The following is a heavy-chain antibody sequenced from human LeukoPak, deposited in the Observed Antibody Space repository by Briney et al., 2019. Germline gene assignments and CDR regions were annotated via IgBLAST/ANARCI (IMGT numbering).Heavy chain of an antibody. V-gene: IGHV4-34*01. CDR2: INHSGST. D-gene: IGHD5-18*01. CDR3: ARLGYSYGYGYYYYYMDV. Sequence: SETLSLTCAVYGGSFSGYYWSWIRQPPGKGLEWIGEINHSGSTNYNPPLKSRVTISVDTSKNQFSLKLSSVTAADTAVYYCARLGYSYGYGYYYYYMDVWGKGTTVTVSS. J-gene: IGHJ6*03. CDR1: GGSFSGYY.